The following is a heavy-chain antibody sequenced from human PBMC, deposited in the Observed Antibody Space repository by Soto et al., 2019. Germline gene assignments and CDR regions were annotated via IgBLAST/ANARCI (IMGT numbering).Heavy chain of an antibody. CDR1: GFTFSSYA. J-gene: IGHJ3*02. CDR3: AKEGRFLEWLLYQTDALDI. V-gene: IGHV3-23*01. CDR2: ISGSGGST. Sequence: VGSLRLSCAASGFTFSSYAMSWVRQAPGKGLEWVSAISGSGGSTYYADSVKGRFTISRDNSKNTLYLQMNSLRAEDTAVYYCAKEGRFLEWLLYQTDALDIWGQGTMVTVSS. D-gene: IGHD3-3*01.